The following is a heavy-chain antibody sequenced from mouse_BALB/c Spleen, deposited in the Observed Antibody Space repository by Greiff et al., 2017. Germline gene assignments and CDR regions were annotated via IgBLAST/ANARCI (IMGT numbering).Heavy chain of an antibody. CDR1: GYSFTSYD. CDR2: IWTGGGT. Sequence: VKLVESGPGLVAPSQSLSITCTVSGYSFTSYDISWIRQPPGKGLEWLGVIWTGGGTNYNSAFMSRLSISKDNSKSQVFLKMNSLQTDDTAIYYCVRDSDWFAYWGQGTLVTVSA. V-gene: IGHV2-9-2*01. J-gene: IGHJ3*01. CDR3: VRDSDWFAY.